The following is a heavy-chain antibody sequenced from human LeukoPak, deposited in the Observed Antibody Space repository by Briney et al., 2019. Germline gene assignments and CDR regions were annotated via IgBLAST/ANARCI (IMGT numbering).Heavy chain of an antibody. D-gene: IGHD2-8*01. CDR2: INPRGDAT. Sequence: GASVKVSCTASGYIFTTYSIHWVRQAPGQGLEWMGVINPRGDATIYAQKFQGRVTMTSDTSTTTVYMDLSSLRSEDTGLYYCARKWSSRDWFDPWGQGTLVTVSS. CDR3: ARKWSSRDWFDP. J-gene: IGHJ5*02. CDR1: GYIFTTYS. V-gene: IGHV1-46*01.